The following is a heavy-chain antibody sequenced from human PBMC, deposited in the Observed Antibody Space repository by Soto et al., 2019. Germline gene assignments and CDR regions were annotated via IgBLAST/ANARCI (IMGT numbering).Heavy chain of an antibody. J-gene: IGHJ3*01. D-gene: IGHD6-19*01. CDR3: AKTGVRSVWWEAFDV. V-gene: IGHV3-23*01. Sequence: EVKLLESGGGLVQPGGSLRLSCAASGFTFSSEAMTWVRQAPGKGLEWVSLISGAGSGTFYADSVKGRFIISRDNSKNTVYLQMISLRAEDTAVYYCAKTGVRSVWWEAFDVWGQAAMVTVSS. CDR2: ISGAGSGT. CDR1: GFTFSSEA.